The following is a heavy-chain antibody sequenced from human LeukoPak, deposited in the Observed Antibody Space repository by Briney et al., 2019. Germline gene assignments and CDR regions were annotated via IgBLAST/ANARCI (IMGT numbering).Heavy chain of an antibody. V-gene: IGHV1-18*01. J-gene: IGHJ3*02. CDR1: VYTFTNYG. CDR3: ARGGTYGETGDAFDI. D-gene: IGHD1-14*01. Sequence: GASVRVSFKPSVYTFTNYGISWVRQAPGQGLEWMGWISAYNGNTNYPQKLQGRVTMTTDTSTSTAYMELRSLRSDDTAVYYCARGGTYGETGDAFDIWGQGTMVTVSS. CDR2: ISAYNGNT.